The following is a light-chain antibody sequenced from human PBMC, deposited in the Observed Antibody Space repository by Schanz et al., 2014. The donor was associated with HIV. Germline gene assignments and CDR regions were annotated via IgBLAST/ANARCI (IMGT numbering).Light chain of an antibody. J-gene: IGLJ3*02. CDR1: SSDVGGYKY. CDR3: SSYAGSNNLV. CDR2: EVS. V-gene: IGLV2-8*01. Sequence: QSALTQPPSASGSPGQSVTISCTGTSSDVGGYKYVSWYQKHPGKAPKLMIYEVSKWPSGVPDRFSGSKSGNTASLTVSGLQAEDEADYYCSSYAGSNNLVFGGGTKLTVL.